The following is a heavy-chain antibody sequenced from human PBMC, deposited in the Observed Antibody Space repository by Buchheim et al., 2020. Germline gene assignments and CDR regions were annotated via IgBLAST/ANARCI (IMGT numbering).Heavy chain of an antibody. J-gene: IGHJ5*02. CDR3: ARDGFVGDWFDP. Sequence: QVQLQESGPGLVKPSETLSLTCTVSGGSISSYYWSWIRQPPGKGLEWIGYIYYSGSPNYNPSLKSRVTISVDTSKNQFSLKLSSVTAADTAVYYCARDGFVGDWFDPWGQGTL. V-gene: IGHV4-59*01. CDR2: IYYSGSP. D-gene: IGHD2-15*01. CDR1: GGSISSYY.